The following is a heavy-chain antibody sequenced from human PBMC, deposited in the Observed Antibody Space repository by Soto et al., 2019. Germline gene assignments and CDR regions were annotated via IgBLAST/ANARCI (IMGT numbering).Heavy chain of an antibody. D-gene: IGHD3-10*01. V-gene: IGHV3-23*01. J-gene: IGHJ3*02. CDR3: AKRPTSTGFGDPFDI. CDR1: GFTFSTYA. Sequence: EVQLLESGGDLVQPGGSLRLSCAASGFTFSTYAMSWVRQAPGKGLEWVSTLSSSGGNTYYTDSVKGRFTISRDNSKITLYLQMNSLRAEDTAIYYCAKRPTSTGFGDPFDIWGQGTMVTVSS. CDR2: LSSSGGNT.